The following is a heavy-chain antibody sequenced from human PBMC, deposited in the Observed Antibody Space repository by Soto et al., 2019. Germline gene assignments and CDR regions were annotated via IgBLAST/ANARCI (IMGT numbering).Heavy chain of an antibody. CDR3: ARDTLRPTLFGVGRDGYFEL. V-gene: IGHV4-59*01. CDR1: GVSISTYY. Sequence: QVQLQESGPGLVKPSETLSLTCTISGVSISTYYWSWIRQPPGKGLEWIGYIYYNGITNYNRSLKRRVAMPIYTSTSHSSLKLSSDPTANTAVYYCARDTLRPTLFGVGRDGYFELWGHGALVSVSS. CDR2: IYYNGIT. D-gene: IGHD3-3*01. J-gene: IGHJ2*01.